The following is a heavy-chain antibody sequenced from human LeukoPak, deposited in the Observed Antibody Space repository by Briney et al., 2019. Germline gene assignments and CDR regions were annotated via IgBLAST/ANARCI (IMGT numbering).Heavy chain of an antibody. V-gene: IGHV3-30*02. CDR3: AKDSWDCSGNWCPQFYYYLDV. Sequence: AGSLTLSCAASGFTFTKNDMHWIRQAPGKGLEWVAFIRYDGSNKYYADSVKRRASISRNNFNNMLSMQITSLRAEDTAVYYCAKDSWDCSGNWCPQFYYYLDVWGKGTTVTVSS. CDR1: GFTFTKND. D-gene: IGHD2-15*01. J-gene: IGHJ6*03. CDR2: IRYDGSNK.